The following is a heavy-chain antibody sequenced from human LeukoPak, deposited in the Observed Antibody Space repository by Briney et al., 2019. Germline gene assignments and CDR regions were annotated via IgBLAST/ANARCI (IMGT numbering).Heavy chain of an antibody. CDR2: LYSDGTT. J-gene: IGHJ4*02. CDR3: ARAAYDSNGFTANHDY. V-gene: IGHV3-53*01. D-gene: IGHD3-22*01. CDR1: GFTFDDHG. Sequence: GGSLRLSCEASGFTFDDHGMSWVRQAPGKGLEWVSVLYSDGTTYYADSVKGRFTISRDNSKNTLYLQMNDLRAEDTAVYYCARAAYDSNGFTANHDYWGQGTLVTVSS.